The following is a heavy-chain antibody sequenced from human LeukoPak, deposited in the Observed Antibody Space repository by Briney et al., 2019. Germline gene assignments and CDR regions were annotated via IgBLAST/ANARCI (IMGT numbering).Heavy chain of an antibody. CDR3: ARADPGRYCSSTSCYNWFDP. CDR1: GGSISSGDYY. CDR2: IYYVGST. J-gene: IGHJ5*02. Sequence: SETLSLTCTVSGGSISSGDYYWSWIRQPPGKGLEWIGYIYYVGSTYYNPSLKSRVTISVDTSKNQFSLKLSSVTAADTAVYYCARADPGRYCSSTSCYNWFDPWGQGTLVTVSS. D-gene: IGHD2-2*01. V-gene: IGHV4-30-4*08.